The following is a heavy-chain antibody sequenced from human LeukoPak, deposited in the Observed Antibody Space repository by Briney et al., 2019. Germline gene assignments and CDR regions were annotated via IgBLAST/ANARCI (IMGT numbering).Heavy chain of an antibody. CDR3: ARGFCSSTNCYQGPFDF. J-gene: IGHJ4*02. Sequence: GGSLRLSCAASGFTFSSAWMTWVRQAPGKGLEWVGHIKNKTNGGTTDYAAPVKGRFITSRDDSKNTLYLQMNSLRTEDTVVYYCARGFCSSTNCYQGPFDFWGQGTLVTVSS. CDR2: IKNKTNGGTT. V-gene: IGHV3-15*01. D-gene: IGHD2-2*01. CDR1: GFTFSSAW.